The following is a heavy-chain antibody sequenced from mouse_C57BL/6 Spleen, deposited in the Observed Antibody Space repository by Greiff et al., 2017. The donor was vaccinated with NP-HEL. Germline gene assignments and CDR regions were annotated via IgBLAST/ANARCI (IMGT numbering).Heavy chain of an antibody. J-gene: IGHJ4*01. D-gene: IGHD1-1*01. CDR1: GYAFSSYW. CDR2: IYPGDGDT. CDR3: ARGYYGSSSYAMDY. V-gene: IGHV1-80*01. Sequence: VQLQQSGAELVKPGASVKISCKASGYAFSSYWMNWVKQRPGKGLEWIGQIYPGDGDTNYNGKFTGKATLTADKSSSTAYMQLSSLTSEDSAVYFCARGYYGSSSYAMDYWGQGTSVTVSS.